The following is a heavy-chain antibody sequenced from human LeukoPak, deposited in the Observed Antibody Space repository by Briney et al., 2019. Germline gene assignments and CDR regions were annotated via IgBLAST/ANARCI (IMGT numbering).Heavy chain of an antibody. D-gene: IGHD2-21*02. J-gene: IGHJ3*01. CDR2: ISGSGGST. Sequence: GGSLRLSCAASGFTFSSYAMSWVRQAPGKGLEWVSAISGSGGSTYYADSVKGRFTISRDNSKNTLYLQMNSLRAEDTAVYYCAKAYCGGDCHDAFDFWGQGTMVTVSS. CDR1: GFTFSSYA. CDR3: AKAYCGGDCHDAFDF. V-gene: IGHV3-23*01.